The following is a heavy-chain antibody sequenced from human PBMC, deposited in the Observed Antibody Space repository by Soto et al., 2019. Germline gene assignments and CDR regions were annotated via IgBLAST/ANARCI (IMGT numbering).Heavy chain of an antibody. CDR1: GGSISSGDYY. CDR3: ARAQGSGFLVS. D-gene: IGHD3-10*01. J-gene: IGHJ4*02. Sequence: QVQLQESGPGLVKPSQTLSLTCTVSGGSISSGDYYWSWIRQPPGKGLEWIGYIYYSGSTYYNPSPRGGVTSAVAASQNQFALKRSSVTAADTAVYYCARAQGSGFLVSWGQGTLVTVSS. CDR2: IYYSGST. V-gene: IGHV4-30-4*01.